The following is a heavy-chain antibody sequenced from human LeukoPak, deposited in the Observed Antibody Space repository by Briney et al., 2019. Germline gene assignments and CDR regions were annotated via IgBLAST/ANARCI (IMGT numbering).Heavy chain of an antibody. CDR3: ARDRDFWSGYPKSPLDY. CDR1: GFTFSSYG. D-gene: IGHD3-3*01. CDR2: ISYDGSNK. J-gene: IGHJ4*02. Sequence: GGSLRLSCAASGFTFSSYGMHWVRQAPGKGLEWVAVISYDGSNKYYADSVKGRFTISRDNSKNTLYLQMNSLRAEDTAVYYCARDRDFWSGYPKSPLDYWGQGTLVTVSS. V-gene: IGHV3-30*03.